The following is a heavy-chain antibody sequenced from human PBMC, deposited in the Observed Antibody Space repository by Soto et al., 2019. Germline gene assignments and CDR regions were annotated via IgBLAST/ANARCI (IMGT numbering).Heavy chain of an antibody. CDR2: IKSKPEDGTI. D-gene: IGHD1-1*01. Sequence: GGSLRLSCETSGLTFSDVWMTWVRQAPGKGLEWVGRIKSKPEDGTIDYAAPVKGRFTISRDDTKKTLYLQMKSMKPDDTGVYYCTTSNLGVDYWGPGTQVSVSS. V-gene: IGHV3-15*01. CDR1: GLTFSDVW. J-gene: IGHJ4*02. CDR3: TTSNLGVDY.